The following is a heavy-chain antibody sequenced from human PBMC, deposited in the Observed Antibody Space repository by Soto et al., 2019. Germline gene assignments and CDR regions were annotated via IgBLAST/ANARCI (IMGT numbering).Heavy chain of an antibody. J-gene: IGHJ4*02. CDR3: ARDRHYYDSSGYPKPFDY. V-gene: IGHV3-21*01. CDR2: ISSSSTYI. CDR1: GFSFTSHS. D-gene: IGHD3-22*01. Sequence: GGSLRLSCAASGFSFTSHSMNWVRQAPGKGLEWVSFISSSSTYIYYTDSVKGRFTISRDNAENSLYLQMNSLRAEDTAVYYCARDRHYYDSSGYPKPFDYWGQGTLVTVSS.